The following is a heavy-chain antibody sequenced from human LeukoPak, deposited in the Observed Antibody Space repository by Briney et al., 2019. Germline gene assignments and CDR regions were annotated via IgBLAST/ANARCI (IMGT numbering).Heavy chain of an antibody. CDR1: GFTFDDYG. J-gene: IGHJ4*02. CDR2: IDWSGGST. D-gene: IGHD3-22*01. CDR3: ARGRSAVDSSGRVTFDY. V-gene: IGHV3-20*04. Sequence: GGSLRLSRAASGFTFDDYGMSWVRQAPGKGLEWVSGIDWSGGSTTYADSVKGRFSIFRERAKKSLYLQMNSLRAEDTALYYCARGRSAVDSSGRVTFDYWSQGTLVTVSS.